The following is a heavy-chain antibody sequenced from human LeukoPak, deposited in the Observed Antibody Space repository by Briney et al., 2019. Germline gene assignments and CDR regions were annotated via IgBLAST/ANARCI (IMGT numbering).Heavy chain of an antibody. CDR3: ARGGYYDSSGYAT. CDR2: ISSSSSYI. V-gene: IGHV3-21*01. Sequence: GRSPRPSPAPSGFTFTIYSMNPVPHAPQKRLESVSSISSSSSYIYYADSVKGRFTISRDNAKNSLYLQMNSLRAEDTAVYYCARGGYYDSSGYATWGQGTLVTVSS. D-gene: IGHD3-22*01. J-gene: IGHJ5*02. CDR1: GFTFTIYS.